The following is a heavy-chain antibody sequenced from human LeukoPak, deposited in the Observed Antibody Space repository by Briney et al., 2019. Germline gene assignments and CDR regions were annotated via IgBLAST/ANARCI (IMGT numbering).Heavy chain of an antibody. CDR1: GFTFTPYG. D-gene: IGHD6-13*01. Sequence: GSLRLSCAASGFTFTPYGMHWVRQAPGKGLEWVALIWHDGSSEYYAESVKGRFSISRDTSKNTVYLQMNSLRAEDTAMYHCARDRLSSSQNNYIDYWGQGTLVTVSS. V-gene: IGHV3-33*01. CDR3: ARDRLSSSQNNYIDY. CDR2: IWHDGSSE. J-gene: IGHJ4*02.